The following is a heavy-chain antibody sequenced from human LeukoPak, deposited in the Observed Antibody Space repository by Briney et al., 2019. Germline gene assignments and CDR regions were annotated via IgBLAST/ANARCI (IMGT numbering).Heavy chain of an antibody. D-gene: IGHD2-2*01. Sequence: GGSLRLSCAASGFTFSSYGMHWVRQAPGKGLEWVAFIRYDGSNKYYADSVKGRFTISRDNSKNTLYLQMNSLRAEDTAVYYCAKDYRVVVPASTTTDYWGQGTLVTVSS. V-gene: IGHV3-30*02. J-gene: IGHJ4*02. CDR3: AKDYRVVVPASTTTDY. CDR1: GFTFSSYG. CDR2: IRYDGSNK.